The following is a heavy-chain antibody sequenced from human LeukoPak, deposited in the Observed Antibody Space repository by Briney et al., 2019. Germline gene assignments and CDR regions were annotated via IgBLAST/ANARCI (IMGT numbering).Heavy chain of an antibody. V-gene: IGHV1-69*04. CDR2: IIPILGIA. J-gene: IGHJ6*02. CDR1: GGTFSSYA. D-gene: IGHD3-9*01. CDR3: ARSASITIREGYYYYGMDV. Sequence: ASVKVSCKASGGTFSSYAISWVRQAPGQGLEWMGRIIPILGIANYAQKFQGRVTITADKSTSTAYMELSSLRSEDTAVYYCARSASITIREGYYYYGMDVWGQGTTVTVSS.